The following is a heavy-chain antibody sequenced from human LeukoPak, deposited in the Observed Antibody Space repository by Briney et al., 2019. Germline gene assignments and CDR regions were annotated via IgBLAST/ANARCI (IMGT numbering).Heavy chain of an antibody. CDR2: ISWNSGSI. J-gene: IGHJ6*03. Sequence: GGSLRLSCAASGFTSDDYAMHWVRQAPGKGLEWVSGISWNSGSIGYADSVKGRFTISRDNAKNSLYLQMNSLRTEDMALYYCAKSPNPNYYYYYMDVWGNGTTVTVSS. V-gene: IGHV3-9*02. CDR3: AKSPNPNYYYYYMDV. CDR1: GFTSDDYA.